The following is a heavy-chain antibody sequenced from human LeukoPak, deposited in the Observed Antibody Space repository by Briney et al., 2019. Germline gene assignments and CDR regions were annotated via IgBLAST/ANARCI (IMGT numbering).Heavy chain of an antibody. CDR1: GGSINSGSYY. J-gene: IGHJ4*02. CDR2: ICYSGST. D-gene: IGHD6-13*01. V-gene: IGHV4-61*01. Sequence: SETLSLTCTVSGGSINSGSYYWSWIRQPPGKGLEWIGYICYSGSTNYNPSFKSRVTISVDTSKNQFSLKLSSVTAADTAVYYCARLRAAAPFDYWGQGTLVTVSS. CDR3: ARLRAAAPFDY.